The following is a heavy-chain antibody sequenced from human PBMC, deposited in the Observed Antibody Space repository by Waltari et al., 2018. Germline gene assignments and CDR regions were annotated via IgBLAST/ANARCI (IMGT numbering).Heavy chain of an antibody. V-gene: IGHV3-9*01. D-gene: IGHD1-26*01. CDR2: ISWNSGSI. CDR3: AKDGTATSAFDY. J-gene: IGHJ4*02. Sequence: EVQLVESGGGLVQPGRSLRLSCAASGFTFDDYAMHGVGQAPGKGLELVSGISWNSGSIGYADSVKGRFTISRANAKNSLYLQMNSLRAEDTALYYCAKDGTATSAFDYWGQGTLVTVSS. CDR1: GFTFDDYA.